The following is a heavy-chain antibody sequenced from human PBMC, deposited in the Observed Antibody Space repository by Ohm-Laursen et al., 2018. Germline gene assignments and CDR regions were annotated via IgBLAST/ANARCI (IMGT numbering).Heavy chain of an antibody. J-gene: IGHJ4*02. CDR3: ARAQPDYGYYFDY. D-gene: IGHD3-10*01. Sequence: VASVKVSCKASGYTFTNYYLYWVRQAPGQGLEWMGIINPSGGSTTYAQKFQDRVTMTRDTSTSTVYMELSSLRSDDTAVYYCARAQPDYGYYFDYWGQGTLVTVSS. V-gene: IGHV1-46*01. CDR2: INPSGGST. CDR1: GYTFTNYY.